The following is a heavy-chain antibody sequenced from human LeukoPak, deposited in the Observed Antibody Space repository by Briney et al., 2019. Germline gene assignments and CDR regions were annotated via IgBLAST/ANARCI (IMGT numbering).Heavy chain of an antibody. J-gene: IGHJ4*02. Sequence: GGSLRLSCAASGFIFSSYAMSWVRQAPGKGLEWVSAISGSGGGTYYADSVKGRFTISRDNSKNTLYLQMNSLRAEDTAVYYCAKESREYYYDSSGYYYFDYWGQGTLVTVSS. CDR2: ISGSGGGT. CDR3: AKESREYYYDSSGYYYFDY. D-gene: IGHD3-22*01. CDR1: GFIFSSYA. V-gene: IGHV3-23*01.